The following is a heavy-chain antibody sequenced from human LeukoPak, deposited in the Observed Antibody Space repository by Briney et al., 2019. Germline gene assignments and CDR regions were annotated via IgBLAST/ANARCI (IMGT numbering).Heavy chain of an antibody. CDR1: GFTFDDYG. D-gene: IGHD3-3*01. CDR2: INWNGGST. J-gene: IGHJ6*04. Sequence: GGSLRLSCAASGFTFDDYGMSWVRQAPGKGLEWVSGINWNGGSTGYADSVKGRFTISRDNAKNSLYLQMNSLRAEDTALYYCAREATYYDFWSGHPDVWGKGTTVTVSS. V-gene: IGHV3-20*04. CDR3: AREATYYDFWSGHPDV.